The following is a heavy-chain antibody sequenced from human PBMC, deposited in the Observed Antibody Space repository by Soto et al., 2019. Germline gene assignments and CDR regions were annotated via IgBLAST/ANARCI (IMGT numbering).Heavy chain of an antibody. CDR2: IHYSGSP. CDR3: AGGPSI. Sequence: QVQLHESGPGLVKPSQTLSLTCTVSGGSISSGGYYWNWIRQHPGKGLEWIGYIHYSGSPYYNPSSKSRLTISADTPKNQFSLKLISVTAADPAMYYCAGGPSIWGHGTLVTVSS. CDR1: GGSISSGGYY. J-gene: IGHJ4*01. V-gene: IGHV4-31*03.